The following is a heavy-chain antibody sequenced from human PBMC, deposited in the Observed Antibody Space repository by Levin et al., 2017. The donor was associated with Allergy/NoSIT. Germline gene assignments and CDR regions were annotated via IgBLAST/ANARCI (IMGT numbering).Heavy chain of an antibody. D-gene: IGHD5-12*01. V-gene: IGHV1-8*01. Sequence: GASVKVSCKASGYTFTSYDINWVRQATGQGLEWMGWMNPNSGNTGYAQKFQGRVTMTRNTSISTAYMELSSLRSEDTAVYYCARGRVATGFDAFDIWGQGTMVTVSS. J-gene: IGHJ3*02. CDR3: ARGRVATGFDAFDI. CDR2: MNPNSGNT. CDR1: GYTFTSYD.